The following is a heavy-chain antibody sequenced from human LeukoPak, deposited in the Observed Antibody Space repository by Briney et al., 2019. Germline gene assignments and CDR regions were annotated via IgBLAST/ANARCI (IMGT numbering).Heavy chain of an antibody. CDR3: ARITGTSLLFDY. D-gene: IGHD1-7*01. CDR1: GGSMSSHY. CDR2: IYYSGST. J-gene: IGHJ4*02. V-gene: IGHV4-59*11. Sequence: PSETLSLTCTVSGGSMSSHYWTWIRQPPGKGLEWIGYIYYSGSTNYNPSLKSRVTISVDTSKNQFSLKLSSVTAADTAVYYCARITGTSLLFDYWGQGTLVTVSS.